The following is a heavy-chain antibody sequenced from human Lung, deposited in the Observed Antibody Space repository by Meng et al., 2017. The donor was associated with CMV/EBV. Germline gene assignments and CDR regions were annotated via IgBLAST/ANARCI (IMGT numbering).Heavy chain of an antibody. CDR3: ARGYQLFNYFDY. CDR2: LSYDGSNK. J-gene: IGHJ4*02. D-gene: IGHD1-1*01. CDR1: GFTFSSYA. Sequence: GESLKISCEASGFTFSSYAMHWVRQAPGKGPEWVAVLSYDGSNKFYADSVKGRFTISRDNSKNTLFLQMNRLRAEDTAVYYCARGYQLFNYFDYWGQGRLVTVSS. V-gene: IGHV3-30*04.